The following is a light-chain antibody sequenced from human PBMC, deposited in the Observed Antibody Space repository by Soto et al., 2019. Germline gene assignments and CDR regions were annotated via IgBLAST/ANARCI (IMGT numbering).Light chain of an antibody. CDR2: GAS. J-gene: IGKJ4*01. V-gene: IGKV3-15*01. CDR3: QQYNNWPLT. CDR1: QSVSGN. Sequence: EIVMPQSPATLSVSPGERATLSCSASQSVSGNLAWYQQKPGQVPRLLIYGASTRAIGIPARFSGSRSGTEFTLTISSLQSEDFAVHYCQQYNNWPLTFGGGTKVEIK.